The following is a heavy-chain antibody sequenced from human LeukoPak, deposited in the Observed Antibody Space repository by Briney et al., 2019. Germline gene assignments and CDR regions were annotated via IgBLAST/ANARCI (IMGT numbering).Heavy chain of an antibody. CDR1: GGSISSYY. D-gene: IGHD1-14*01. J-gene: IGHJ5*02. CDR3: ARDLKNPGWFDP. V-gene: IGHV4-59*01. Sequence: TSETLSLTCTVSGGSISSYYWIWIRQPPGKGLEWIGYIYYSGSTNYNPSLKSRVTISVDTSKNQFSLKLSSVAAADTAVYYCARDLKNPGWFDPWGQGTLVTVSS. CDR2: IYYSGST.